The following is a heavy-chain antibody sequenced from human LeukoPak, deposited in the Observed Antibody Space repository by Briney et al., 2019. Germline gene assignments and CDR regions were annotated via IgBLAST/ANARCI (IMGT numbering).Heavy chain of an antibody. CDR3: ARDFPSYYYYDSSGHDAFDI. CDR1: GFTFSSYW. Sequence: PGGSLRLSCAASGFTFSSYWMHWVRQAPGKGLEWVSDISGSGGSTYYADSVKGRFTISRDNSKNTLYLQMNSLRAEDTAVYYCARDFPSYYYYDSSGHDAFDIWGQGTMVTVSS. J-gene: IGHJ3*02. D-gene: IGHD3-22*01. CDR2: ISGSGGST. V-gene: IGHV3-23*01.